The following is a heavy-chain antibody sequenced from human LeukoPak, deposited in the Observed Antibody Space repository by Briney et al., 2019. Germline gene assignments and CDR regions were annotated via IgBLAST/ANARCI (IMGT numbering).Heavy chain of an antibody. D-gene: IGHD3-16*01. CDR2: TSPNGRDT. CDR3: AGWGSDFNY. J-gene: IGHJ4*02. V-gene: IGHV3-7*01. CDR1: GFTFDTSW. Sequence: GGSLRLSCAASGFTFDTSWMSWLRRAPGPGLQGVAHTSPNGRDTSYVVSVKGRFITYRYNPKNSLYLKMHSSRAKDRADYYSAGWGSDFNYWGQGTLVTVSS.